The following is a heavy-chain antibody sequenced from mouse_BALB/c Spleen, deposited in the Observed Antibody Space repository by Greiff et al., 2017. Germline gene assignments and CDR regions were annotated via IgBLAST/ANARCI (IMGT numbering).Heavy chain of an antibody. V-gene: IGHV3-6*02. Sequence: EVKLMESGPGLVKPSQSLSLTCSVTGYSFTSCYYWYWRRQPPGNQLEWMGFISYDGSNNYNPPLTNRISITRDTSKNQFFLKLNPVTTEDTATYYCASGGYYDYDVGAYWGQGTLVTVSA. CDR2: ISYDGSN. CDR3: ASGGYYDYDVGAY. D-gene: IGHD2-4*01. CDR1: GYSFTSCYY. J-gene: IGHJ3*01.